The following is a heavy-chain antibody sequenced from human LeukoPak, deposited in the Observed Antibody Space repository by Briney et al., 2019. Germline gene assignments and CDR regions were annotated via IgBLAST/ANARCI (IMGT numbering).Heavy chain of an antibody. V-gene: IGHV4-39*06. Sequence: SETLSLTCTVSGGSISSYYWGWIRQPPEKGLEWIGTMYYSGSTYYNPSLKSRVTISIDTSKKQFALKLSSVTAADTAVYYCARDYGDHRVDYWGQGTLVTVSS. CDR1: GGSISSYY. CDR2: MYYSGST. CDR3: ARDYGDHRVDY. D-gene: IGHD4-17*01. J-gene: IGHJ4*02.